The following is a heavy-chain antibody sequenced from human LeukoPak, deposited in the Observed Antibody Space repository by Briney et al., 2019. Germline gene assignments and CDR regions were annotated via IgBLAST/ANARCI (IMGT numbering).Heavy chain of an antibody. D-gene: IGHD5-18*01. CDR1: GFTFSSYG. V-gene: IGHV3-7*01. CDR3: ARDLLGVAGYTYGRGIDY. Sequence: QPGGTLRLSCAASGFTFSSYGMSWVRQAPGKGLEWVANIKKDGSEKYYVDSVKGRFTISRDNDKTSLYLQMNSLRAEDTAVYYCARDLLGVAGYTYGRGIDYWGQGTLVTVSS. J-gene: IGHJ4*02. CDR2: IKKDGSEK.